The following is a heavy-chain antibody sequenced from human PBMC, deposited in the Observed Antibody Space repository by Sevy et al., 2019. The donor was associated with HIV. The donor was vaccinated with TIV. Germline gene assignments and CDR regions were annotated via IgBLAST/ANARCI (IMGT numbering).Heavy chain of an antibody. CDR3: ARSREGLAFDAFDI. J-gene: IGHJ3*02. Sequence: GESLKISCTASGYSFVGYWIGWVRQRPGKGLEYMGIIFPGNSDARVSPSFQGQVTISADKSTSTAYLHWSSLRASDTAMYYCARSREGLAFDAFDIWGQGTMVTVSS. CDR1: GYSFVGYW. V-gene: IGHV5-51*01. CDR2: IFPGNSDA.